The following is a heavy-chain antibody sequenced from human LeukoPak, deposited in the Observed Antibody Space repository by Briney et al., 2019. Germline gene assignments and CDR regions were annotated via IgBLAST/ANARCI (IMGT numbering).Heavy chain of an antibody. J-gene: IGHJ4*02. V-gene: IGHV1-2*02. D-gene: IGHD5-18*01. CDR1: VYTFTGYY. Sequence: ASVKLSCKASVYTFTGYYIHCVRRSPGQRLEWMGWINRNSGGKNYAQKFQGRVSMTRDTSISTAYMELSRLRSDDTAVYYCARSNRAMASPFFDYWGQGTLVTVSS. CDR2: INRNSGGK. CDR3: ARSNRAMASPFFDY.